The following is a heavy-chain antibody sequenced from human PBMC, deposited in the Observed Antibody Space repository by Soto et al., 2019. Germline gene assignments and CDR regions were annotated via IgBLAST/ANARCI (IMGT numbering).Heavy chain of an antibody. V-gene: IGHV4-34*01. CDR3: ATVASTHFDS. Sequence: SETLSLTCAVYGGSFSGYYWSWIRQPPGKGLEWIGEINHSGSTNYNPSLKSRVTISVDTSKSQVSLNLTSVTAADTAVYYCATVASTHFDSWGQGALVTVSS. D-gene: IGHD4-17*01. J-gene: IGHJ4*02. CDR2: INHSGST. CDR1: GGSFSGYY.